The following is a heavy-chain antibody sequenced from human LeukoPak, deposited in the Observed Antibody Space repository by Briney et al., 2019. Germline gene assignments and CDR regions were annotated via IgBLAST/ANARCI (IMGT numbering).Heavy chain of an antibody. CDR3: ARGDPRYSSSWYTGRGPYYYYYYMDV. Sequence: SETLSLTCTVSGGSISSSSYYWGWIRQPPGKGLEWIGSIHYSGSTYYNPSLKSRVTISVDTSKNQFSLKLSSVTAADTAVYYCARGDPRYSSSWYTGRGPYYYYYYMDVWGKGTTVTVSS. CDR2: IHYSGST. CDR1: GGSISSSSYY. J-gene: IGHJ6*03. V-gene: IGHV4-39*01. D-gene: IGHD6-13*01.